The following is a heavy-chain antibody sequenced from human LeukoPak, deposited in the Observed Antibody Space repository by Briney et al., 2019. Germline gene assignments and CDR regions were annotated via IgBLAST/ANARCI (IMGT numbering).Heavy chain of an antibody. CDR3: ARDDYYDSSGCDDAFDI. Sequence: SETLSLTCTVSGGSISSYYWSWIRQPAGKGLEWIGRIYTSGSTNYNPSLKSQVTMSVDTSKNQFSLKLSSVTAADTAVYYCARDDYYDSSGCDDAFDIWGQGTMVTVSS. CDR1: GGSISSYY. V-gene: IGHV4-4*07. J-gene: IGHJ3*02. D-gene: IGHD3-22*01. CDR2: IYTSGST.